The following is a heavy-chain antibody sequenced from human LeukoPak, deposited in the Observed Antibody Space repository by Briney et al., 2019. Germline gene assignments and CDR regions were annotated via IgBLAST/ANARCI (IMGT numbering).Heavy chain of an antibody. V-gene: IGHV1-2*02. CDR3: ARSRYGDYELFDP. D-gene: IGHD4-17*01. CDR2: INPNSGGT. CDR1: GYTFTGYY. Sequence: GASVKVSCKASGYTFTGYYMHWVRQAPGHGLESMGCINPNSGGTNYAQKFQGRVTMTRDTSISTAYMELSRLRSDDTAVYYCARSRYGDYELFDPWGQGTLATVSS. J-gene: IGHJ5*02.